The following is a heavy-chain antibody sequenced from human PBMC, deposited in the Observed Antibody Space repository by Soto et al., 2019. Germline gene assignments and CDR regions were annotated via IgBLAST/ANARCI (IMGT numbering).Heavy chain of an antibody. CDR3: AKRYCSGGSCFLDGMDV. D-gene: IGHD2-15*01. CDR2: ISVGATRT. J-gene: IGHJ6*02. V-gene: IGHV3-23*01. Sequence: PGGSLRLSCAASGFTFSSYTMTWVRQAPGKGLEWVSGISVGATRTYYADSVKGRFTISRDDSKNTLYLQMNSLRAEDTAVYYCAKRYCSGGSCFLDGMDVWGQGTTVTVSS. CDR1: GFTFSSYT.